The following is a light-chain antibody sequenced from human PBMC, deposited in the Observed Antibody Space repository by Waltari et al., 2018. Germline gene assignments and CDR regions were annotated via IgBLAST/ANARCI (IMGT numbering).Light chain of an antibody. Sequence: QSALTQPPSASGSPGQSVTISCTGTSSDVGGYASVSWYQQHPGKAPKVIIYEVDKRPSGVPDRFSGSKAGNTASLTVSGLQADDEADYYCSSYAGSNNLVFGGGTILTVL. CDR1: SSDVGGYAS. V-gene: IGLV2-8*01. CDR2: EVD. J-gene: IGLJ2*01. CDR3: SSYAGSNNLV.